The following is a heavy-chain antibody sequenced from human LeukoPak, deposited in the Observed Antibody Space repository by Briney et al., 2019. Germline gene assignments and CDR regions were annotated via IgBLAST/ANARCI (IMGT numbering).Heavy chain of an antibody. CDR2: ISSIGGST. CDR1: GFPFSSYA. CDR3: ARSSIVVVSILDY. J-gene: IGHJ4*02. D-gene: IGHD2-2*01. V-gene: IGHV3-64*01. Sequence: GGSLRLSCAASGFPFSSYAMHWVRQAPGKGLEYVSAISSIGGSTSYANFVKGRFTICRGNSKHTLYLQMGSLRAEDMAVYYCARSSIVVVSILDYWGQGTLVTVSS.